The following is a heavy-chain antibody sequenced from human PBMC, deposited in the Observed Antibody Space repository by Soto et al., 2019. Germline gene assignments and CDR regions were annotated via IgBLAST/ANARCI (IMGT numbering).Heavy chain of an antibody. CDR1: GASLNSGGYY. V-gene: IGHV4-31*03. CDR3: ARGLVYDSNGFSLGAFAI. D-gene: IGHD3-22*01. Sequence: QVQLQESGPGLARPSQTLSLTCTVSGASLNSGGYYWSWMRQVPGKGLERYGYIFHTGTTFYTPSLTRRVVMSIDTSDNQFSLNLTSVTAADTPVYYCARGLVYDSNGFSLGAFAIWGQGTVVTVST. CDR2: IFHTGTT. J-gene: IGHJ3*02.